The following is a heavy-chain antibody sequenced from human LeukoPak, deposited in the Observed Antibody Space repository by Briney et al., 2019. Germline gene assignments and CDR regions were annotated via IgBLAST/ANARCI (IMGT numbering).Heavy chain of an antibody. CDR1: GFTFSTSS. CDR3: ARNLPAARSDAFDI. CDR2: ISPSGRSI. J-gene: IGHJ3*02. Sequence: GGSLRLSCAASGFTFSTSSMKWVRQAPGKGLEWVSSISPSGRSIYYADSVKGRFTISRDNAKNSLYLQMNSLRAEDTAVYYCARNLPAARSDAFDIWGQGTMVTVSS. D-gene: IGHD2-2*01. V-gene: IGHV3-21*01.